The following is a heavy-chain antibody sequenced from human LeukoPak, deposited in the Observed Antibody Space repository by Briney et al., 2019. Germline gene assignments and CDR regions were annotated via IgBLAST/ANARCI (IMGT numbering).Heavy chain of an antibody. D-gene: IGHD3-9*01. J-gene: IGHJ4*02. V-gene: IGHV1-69*13. Sequence: SVKVFCKASGGTFSSYAISWVRQAPGQGLEWMGGIIPIFGTANYAQKFQGRVTITADESTSTAYMELSSLRSEDTAVYYCAGGHDYDILTGAGLAPYWGQGTLVTVSS. CDR1: GGTFSSYA. CDR2: IIPIFGTA. CDR3: AGGHDYDILTGAGLAPY.